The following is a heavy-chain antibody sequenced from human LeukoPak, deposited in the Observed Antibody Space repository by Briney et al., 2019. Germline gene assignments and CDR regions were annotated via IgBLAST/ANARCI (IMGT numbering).Heavy chain of an antibody. D-gene: IGHD6-19*01. CDR3: ALLAVASDFDY. CDR1: GFPFSIYE. CDR2: IGSSGTTI. V-gene: IGHV3-48*03. Sequence: GGSLRFSCAVSGFPFSIYEMNWVRQAPGKGLEWVSNIGSSGTTIYYADSVKGRFSISRDNAKNSLYLQMNSLRVEDTAVYYCALLAVASDFDYWGQGALVTVSS. J-gene: IGHJ4*02.